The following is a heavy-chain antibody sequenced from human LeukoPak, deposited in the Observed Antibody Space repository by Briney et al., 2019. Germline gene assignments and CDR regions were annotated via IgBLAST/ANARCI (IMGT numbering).Heavy chain of an antibody. Sequence: CLWIRQSPGKGLEWIGSIYNSGNTNYNPSLKSRVTISVDTSKNQLSLKVNSVTAADTAVYYCARGGDYCFDYWDQGTLVTVSS. CDR2: IYNSGNT. J-gene: IGHJ4*02. D-gene: IGHD4/OR15-4a*01. V-gene: IGHV4-59*01. CDR3: ARGGDYCFDY.